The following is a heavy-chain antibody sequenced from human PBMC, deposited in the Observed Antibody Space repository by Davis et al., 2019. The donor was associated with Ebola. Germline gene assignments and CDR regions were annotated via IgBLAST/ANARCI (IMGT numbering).Heavy chain of an antibody. V-gene: IGHV3-21*01. CDR3: ASSSIAARPGYYYGMDV. D-gene: IGHD6-6*01. CDR1: GFTFSSYS. J-gene: IGHJ6*02. CDR2: ISSSSSYI. Sequence: GESLKISCAASGFTFSSYSMNWVRQAPGKGLEWVSSISSSSSYIYYADSVKGRFTISGDNAKNSLYLQMNSLRAEDTAVYYCASSSIAARPGYYYGMDVWGQGTTVTVSS.